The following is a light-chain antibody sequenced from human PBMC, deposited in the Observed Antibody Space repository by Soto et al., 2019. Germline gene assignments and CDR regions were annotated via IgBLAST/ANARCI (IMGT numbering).Light chain of an antibody. CDR2: DVS. Sequence: QPASVSGSPGQSITISCTGTSSDIGGYNYVSWYQQHPGKAPKLMIYDVSNRPSGVSNRFSGSKSGNTASLTISGLQAEDEADYYCSSYTSSSSLFGGGTKLTVL. V-gene: IGLV2-14*03. CDR3: SSYTSSSSL. J-gene: IGLJ2*01. CDR1: SSDIGGYNY.